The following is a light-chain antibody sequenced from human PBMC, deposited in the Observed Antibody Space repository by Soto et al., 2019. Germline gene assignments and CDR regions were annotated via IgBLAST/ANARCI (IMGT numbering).Light chain of an antibody. V-gene: IGKV3-15*01. CDR1: QSLSFN. J-gene: IGKJ1*01. CDR3: LQNNSYPVT. Sequence: EIGMTQSPATLSVSPGERATLACRASQSLSFNLAWYQQKPGQAPRLLIYAASTRATGIPARFSGSGSGTEFTLTISSLQPEDFATYYCLQNNSYPVTFGQGTKVDIK. CDR2: AAS.